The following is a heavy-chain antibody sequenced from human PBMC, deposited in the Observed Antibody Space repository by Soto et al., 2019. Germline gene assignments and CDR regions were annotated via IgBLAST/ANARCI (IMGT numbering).Heavy chain of an antibody. D-gene: IGHD6-6*01. CDR2: TYYRSKWYN. J-gene: IGHJ2*01. V-gene: IGHV6-1*01. Sequence: SQTLSLTCAISGDSVSSNSAAWNWIRQSPSRGLEWLGRTYYRSKWYNDYAVSVKSRITINPDTSKNQFSLQLNSVTPEDTAVYYRAKGPSIAARPSYWYFDLWGRGTLVTVSS. CDR1: GDSVSSNSAA. CDR3: AKGPSIAARPSYWYFDL.